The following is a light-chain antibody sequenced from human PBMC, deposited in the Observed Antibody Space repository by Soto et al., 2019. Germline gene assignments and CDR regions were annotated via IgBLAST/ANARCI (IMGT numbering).Light chain of an antibody. V-gene: IGLV6-57*02. CDR2: ENN. Sequence: NFMLTQPHSVSESPGRTVTISCTGSSGSIASHYVQWYQQRPGSAPTTVIYENNQRPSGVPGRFSASIDSSSNSASLTISGLKIEDEADYYCQSYDSNNQVFGGGTKLTVL. J-gene: IGLJ3*02. CDR1: SGSIASHY. CDR3: QSYDSNNQV.